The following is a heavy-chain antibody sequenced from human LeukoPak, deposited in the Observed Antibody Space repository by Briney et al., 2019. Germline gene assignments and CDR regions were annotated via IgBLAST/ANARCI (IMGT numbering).Heavy chain of an antibody. CDR3: VKDRFGDFSFDS. Sequence: GGSLRLSCVASGFTFRSYAMTWVRQAPGKGLEWVSAISGGGDSMYYIDSVKGRFTISRDNSKNTLYLQMNSLRAEDTAVYYCVKDRFGDFSFDSWGRGTLVTVSS. CDR2: ISGGGDSM. V-gene: IGHV3-23*01. D-gene: IGHD4-17*01. CDR1: GFTFRSYA. J-gene: IGHJ4*02.